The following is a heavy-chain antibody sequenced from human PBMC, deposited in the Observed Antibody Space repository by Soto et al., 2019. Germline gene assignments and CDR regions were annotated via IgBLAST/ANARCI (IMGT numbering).Heavy chain of an antibody. CDR1: GFTFSSYW. CDR2: INSDGSST. Sequence: EVQLVESGGGLVQPGGSLRLSCAASGFTFSSYWMHWGRQATGKGLVWVSRINSDGSSTSYADSVKGRFTISRDNAKNTLYLQMNSLRAEDTAVYYCARDGAKDYSGSFTWGQGTLVTVSS. CDR3: ARDGAKDYSGSFT. D-gene: IGHD1-26*01. V-gene: IGHV3-74*01. J-gene: IGHJ5*02.